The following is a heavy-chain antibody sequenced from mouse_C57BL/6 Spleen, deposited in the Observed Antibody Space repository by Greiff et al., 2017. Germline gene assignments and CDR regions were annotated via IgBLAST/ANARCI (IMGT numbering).Heavy chain of an antibody. CDR1: GFNIKDDY. J-gene: IGHJ2*01. D-gene: IGHD2-4*01. CDR3: TTDYDCDVFDY. CDR2: IDPENGDT. Sequence: IQLQQSGAELVRPGASVKLSCTASGFNIKDDYMHWVKQRPEQGLEWIGWIDPENGDTEYASKFQGKATITADTSSNTAYLQLSSLTSEDTAVYYCTTDYDCDVFDYWGQGTTLTVSS. V-gene: IGHV14-4*01.